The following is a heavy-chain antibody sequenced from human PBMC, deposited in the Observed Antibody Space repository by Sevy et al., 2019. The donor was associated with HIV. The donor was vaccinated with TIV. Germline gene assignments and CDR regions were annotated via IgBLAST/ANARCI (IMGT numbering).Heavy chain of an antibody. CDR3: ASPGGKGFDP. V-gene: IGHV3-7*03. CDR2: IKQDGSEK. D-gene: IGHD3-16*01. Sequence: GGSLRLSCAASGLTFSSYWMSWVRQAPGKGLEWVANIKQDGSEKYYVDSVKGRFTISRDNAKNSLYLQMNSLRAEDTALYYCASPGGKGFDPWGQRTLVTVSS. CDR1: GLTFSSYW. J-gene: IGHJ5*02.